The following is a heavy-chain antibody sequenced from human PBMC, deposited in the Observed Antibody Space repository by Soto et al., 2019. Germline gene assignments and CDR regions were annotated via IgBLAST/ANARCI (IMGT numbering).Heavy chain of an antibody. Sequence: QVQLVQSGAEVKKPGSSVKVSCKASGGTFSSYAISWVRQAPGQGLEWMGGIIPIFGTANYAQKFQGRVTIPADESTSTADMELSSLSSADTAVYYCAREKYRSGWPVDYWGQGTLVTVSS. CDR2: IIPIFGTA. J-gene: IGHJ4*02. CDR3: AREKYRSGWPVDY. CDR1: GGTFSSYA. D-gene: IGHD6-19*01. V-gene: IGHV1-69*12.